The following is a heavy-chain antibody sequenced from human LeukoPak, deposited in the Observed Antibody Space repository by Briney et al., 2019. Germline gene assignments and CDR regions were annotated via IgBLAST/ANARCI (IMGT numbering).Heavy chain of an antibody. CDR3: ARDQDIAAAGSYFDY. V-gene: IGHV3-21*01. J-gene: IGHJ4*02. CDR2: ISSSSSYI. D-gene: IGHD6-13*01. CDR1: GFTFSSYS. Sequence: PGGSLRLSCAASGFTFSSYSMNWVRQAPGKGLEWVSSISSSSSYIYYADSVKGRFTISRDNAKNSLYLQMNSLRAEDTAVYYCARDQDIAAAGSYFDYWGQGTLVTLSS.